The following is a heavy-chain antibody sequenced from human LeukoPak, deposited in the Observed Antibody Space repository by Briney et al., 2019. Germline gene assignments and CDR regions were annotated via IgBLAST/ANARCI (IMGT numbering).Heavy chain of an antibody. CDR1: GGSISSSRYY. V-gene: IGHV4-39*01. J-gene: IGHJ5*02. CDR2: IYYSGST. Sequence: SETLSLTCTVSGGSISSSRYYWGWIRQPPGKGLEWIGSIYYSGSTYYNPSLKSRVTISVDTSKNQFSLKLSSVTAADTAVYYCAGHLGYSSSWYPPRPYNWFDPWGQGTLVTVSS. D-gene: IGHD6-13*01. CDR3: AGHLGYSSSWYPPRPYNWFDP.